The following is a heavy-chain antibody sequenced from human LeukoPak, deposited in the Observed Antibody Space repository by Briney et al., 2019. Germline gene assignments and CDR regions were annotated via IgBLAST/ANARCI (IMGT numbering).Heavy chain of an antibody. V-gene: IGHV3-23*01. Sequence: GGSLRLSCAGSGFTFRSYAMSWVRQSPVKGLEWVSAISDSGDGTYYADSVKARFTISRDNSKNTVYLEMSSLRAEDTAVYYCASHPSESFDYWGQGTLVTVSS. D-gene: IGHD1-14*01. CDR3: ASHPSESFDY. J-gene: IGHJ4*02. CDR2: ISDSGDGT. CDR1: GFTFRSYA.